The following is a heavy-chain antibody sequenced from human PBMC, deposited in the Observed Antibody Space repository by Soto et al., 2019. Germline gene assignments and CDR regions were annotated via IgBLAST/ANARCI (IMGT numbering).Heavy chain of an antibody. J-gene: IGHJ5*02. D-gene: IGHD2-15*01. Sequence: SETLSLTCTVSGGSISTYYWSWIRQPPGKGLEWIAFFSYTGTTKYNPSLKSRVTMSGDASKNQFSLKVSSVTAADTVMYYCANYDCSGGSCRFDPWGQGTQVTVSS. CDR2: FSYTGTT. CDR1: GGSISTYY. CDR3: ANYDCSGGSCRFDP. V-gene: IGHV4-59*08.